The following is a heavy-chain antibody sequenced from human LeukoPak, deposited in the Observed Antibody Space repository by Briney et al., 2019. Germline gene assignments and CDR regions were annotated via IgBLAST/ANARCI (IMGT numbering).Heavy chain of an antibody. D-gene: IGHD1-26*01. CDR2: ISSSNPYI. V-gene: IGHV3-21*01. J-gene: IGHJ3*02. CDR3: ARDPTSSWETAFDI. Sequence: GGSLRLSCAASGFTFNDYSMNWVRQAPGKGLEWVSSISSSNPYIYYADSVKGRFTISRDNAKKSLYLQMNSLRVEDTAVYYCARDPTSSWETAFDIWGQGTMVTVSS. CDR1: GFTFNDYS.